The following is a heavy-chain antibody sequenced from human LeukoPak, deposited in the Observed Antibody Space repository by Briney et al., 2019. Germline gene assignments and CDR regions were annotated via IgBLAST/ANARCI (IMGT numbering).Heavy chain of an antibody. V-gene: IGHV1-3*01. CDR1: GYTFTTYA. J-gene: IGHJ5*02. CDR3: ARDPTAGSRDWYAWFDP. Sequence: ASVKVSCKASGYTFTTYALHWVRQAPGQRLEWMAWINVGNGNTKYSQKFQGRVTISRDTSASKAYMEVRSLRSEDTAVYYCARDPTAGSRDWYAWFDPWGQGTLVTVSS. D-gene: IGHD6-19*01. CDR2: INVGNGNT.